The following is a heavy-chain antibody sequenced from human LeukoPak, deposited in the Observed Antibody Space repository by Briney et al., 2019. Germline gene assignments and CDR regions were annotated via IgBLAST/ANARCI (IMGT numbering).Heavy chain of an antibody. J-gene: IGHJ3*02. CDR2: IYTDGTTK. CDR1: GFAFSRYW. CDR3: ASLVVTDDWAFEI. V-gene: IGHV3-74*01. Sequence: GGSLRLSCAASGFAFSRYWMHWIRQAPGKGLVWVSAIYTDGTTKRYADSVKGRFTISRDNAKNTLYLQMNSLSVEDTAVYYCASLVVTDDWAFEIWGQGTMVTVS. D-gene: IGHD2-21*02.